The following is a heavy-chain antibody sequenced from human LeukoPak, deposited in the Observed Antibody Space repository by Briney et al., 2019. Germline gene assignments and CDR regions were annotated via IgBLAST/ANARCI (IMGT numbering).Heavy chain of an antibody. J-gene: IGHJ4*02. CDR3: ARALPHRYSYGYGAFDY. CDR1: GGSLSSYY. D-gene: IGHD5-18*01. V-gene: IGHV4-59*01. CDR2: IYYSGST. Sequence: SETLSLTCTVSGGSLSSYYWSWIRQPPGKGLEWIGYIYYSGSTNYNPSLKSRVTISVDTSKNQFSLKLSSVTAADTAVYYCARALPHRYSYGYGAFDYWGQGTLVTVSS.